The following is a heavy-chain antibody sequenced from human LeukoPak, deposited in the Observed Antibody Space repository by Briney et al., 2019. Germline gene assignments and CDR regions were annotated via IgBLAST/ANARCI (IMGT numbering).Heavy chain of an antibody. V-gene: IGHV3-21*01. CDR1: GFTVSSYN. Sequence: GGSLRLSCAASGFTVSSYNMNWVRQAPGKGLEWVSYISSSSSYIYYADSVKGRFTISRDNAKNSLYLQMNSLRAEDTAVYYCAREPSDPLYYHYYMDVWGKGTTVTISS. CDR3: AREPSDPLYYHYYMDV. J-gene: IGHJ6*03. CDR2: ISSSSSYI.